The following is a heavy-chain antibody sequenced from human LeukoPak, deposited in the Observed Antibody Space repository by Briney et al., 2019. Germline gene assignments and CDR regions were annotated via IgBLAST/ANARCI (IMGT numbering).Heavy chain of an antibody. CDR3: AREGMGIEAGTVDY. V-gene: IGHV4-59*01. J-gene: IGHJ4*02. CDR2: IYYSGST. D-gene: IGHD1/OR15-1a*01. Sequence: PSETLSLTCTVSGGSISSYYWTWIRQPPGKGLEWIGYIYYSGSTSYNPSLKSRVTISVDTSKNQFSLKLSSVTAADTAVYYCAREGMGIEAGTVDYWGRGTLVTVSS. CDR1: GGSISSYY.